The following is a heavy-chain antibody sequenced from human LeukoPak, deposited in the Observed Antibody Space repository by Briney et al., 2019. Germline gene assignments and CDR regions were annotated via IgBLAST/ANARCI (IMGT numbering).Heavy chain of an antibody. V-gene: IGHV5-10-1*01. D-gene: IGHD6-13*01. Sequence: GESLKISCKGSGYSFTSYWISWVRQMPGKGLEWMGRIDPSDSYTNYSPSFQGHVTISADKSISTAYLQWSSLKASDTAMYYCARRGGQQLATLEYWGQGTLVTVSS. CDR1: GYSFTSYW. CDR2: IDPSDSYT. J-gene: IGHJ4*02. CDR3: ARRGGQQLATLEY.